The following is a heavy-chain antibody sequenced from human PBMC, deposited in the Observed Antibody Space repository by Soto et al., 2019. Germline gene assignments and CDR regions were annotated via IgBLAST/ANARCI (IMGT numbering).Heavy chain of an antibody. Sequence: GGSRRLPGAASGFTFSSYSMNGVRQAPGKGREGVSYISSSSGDIYDAESVKGRFTISSANTKVYLYMQMQRLRAEDTDVYYSARGASMLVVVARFDHWGQGTLVTVSS. CDR2: ISSSSGDI. V-gene: IGHV3-21*01. CDR3: ARGASMLVVVARFDH. CDR1: GFTFSSYS. D-gene: IGHD3-22*01. J-gene: IGHJ5*02.